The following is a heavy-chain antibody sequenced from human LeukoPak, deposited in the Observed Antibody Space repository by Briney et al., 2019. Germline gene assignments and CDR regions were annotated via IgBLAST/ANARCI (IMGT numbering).Heavy chain of an antibody. CDR1: GGSISSYY. J-gene: IGHJ6*02. V-gene: IGHV4-59*01. CDR2: IYYSGST. Sequence: SETLSLTCTVSGGSISSYYWSWIRQPPGKGLEWIGYIYYSGSTNYNPSLKSRVTISVDTSKNQFSLKLSSVTAADTAVYYCARDMEGFTGPGIRYGMDVWGQGTTVTVSS. D-gene: IGHD3-10*01. CDR3: ARDMEGFTGPGIRYGMDV.